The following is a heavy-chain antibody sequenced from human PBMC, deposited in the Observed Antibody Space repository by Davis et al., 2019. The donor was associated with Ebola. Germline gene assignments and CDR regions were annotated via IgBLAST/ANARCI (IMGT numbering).Heavy chain of an antibody. J-gene: IGHJ6*04. CDR2: ISYDGSNK. D-gene: IGHD3-3*01. CDR3: ARSGLSFGVVKYHYGMDV. V-gene: IGHV3-30*03. Sequence: GESLKISCAASGFTFSSYSMNWVRQAPGKGLEWVAVISYDGSNKYYAGSVKVRFTVSRDNSKKTMYLQMNSLRAEDTAVYYCARSGLSFGVVKYHYGMDVWGKGTTVTVSS. CDR1: GFTFSSYS.